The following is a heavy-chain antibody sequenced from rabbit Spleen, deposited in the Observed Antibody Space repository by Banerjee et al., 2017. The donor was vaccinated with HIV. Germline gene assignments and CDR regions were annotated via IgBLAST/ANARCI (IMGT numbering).Heavy chain of an antibody. Sequence: QSLEESGGDLVKPGASLTLTCTASGVSFSISSYLCWVRQAPGKGLEWIACIDAGSSGFTYIATGAKGRFTCSKTSSTTVTLQMTRLTAADTATYFCARDTSSSFSSYGMDLWGPGTLVTVS. CDR2: IDAGSSGFT. CDR3: ARDTSSSFSSYGMDL. J-gene: IGHJ6*01. D-gene: IGHD1-1*01. V-gene: IGHV1S40*01. CDR1: GVSFSISSY.